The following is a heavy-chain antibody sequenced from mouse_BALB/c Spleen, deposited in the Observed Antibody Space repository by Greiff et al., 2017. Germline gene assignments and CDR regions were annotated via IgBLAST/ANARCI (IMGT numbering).Heavy chain of an antibody. CDR3: ARGGIIYWYFDV. Sequence: VKLQQPGAELVKPGTSVKLSCKASGYNFTSYWINWVKLRPGQGLEWIGDIYPGSGSTNYNEKFKSKATLTVDTSSSTAYMQLSSLASEDSALYYCARGGIIYWYFDVWGAGTTVTVSS. D-gene: IGHD2-4*01. CDR2: IYPGSGST. V-gene: IGHV1-55*01. J-gene: IGHJ1*01. CDR1: GYNFTSYW.